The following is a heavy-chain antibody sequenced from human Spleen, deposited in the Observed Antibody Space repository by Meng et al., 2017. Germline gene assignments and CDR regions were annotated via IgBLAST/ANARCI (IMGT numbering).Heavy chain of an antibody. V-gene: IGHV1-2*06. CDR2: IDPKTGGI. CDR3: AREKSPGHFDF. J-gene: IGHJ4*02. CDR1: RSTFTGYF. Sequence: QVQLVQSGAEVKKPGASVKVSCKASRSTFTGYFLHWVRQAPGQGLEWMGRIDPKTGGIKYAQRFQGRVTMTRDTSISTVYMDLSSLISEDTAVYYCAREKSPGHFDFWGQGTLVTVSS.